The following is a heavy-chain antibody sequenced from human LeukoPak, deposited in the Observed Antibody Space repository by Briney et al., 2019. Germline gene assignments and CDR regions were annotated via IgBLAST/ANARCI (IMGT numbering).Heavy chain of an antibody. CDR3: ATEKGDSPDY. Sequence: PGRSLRLSCAASGFTFSSYAMSWVRLAPGKGLEWVSAINGSASNTYYADSVKGRFTISRDNSKNTLFLQVNSLRVEDTAVYYCATEKGDSPDYWGQGTLVTVSS. D-gene: IGHD2-21*01. J-gene: IGHJ4*02. V-gene: IGHV3-23*01. CDR2: INGSASNT. CDR1: GFTFSSYA.